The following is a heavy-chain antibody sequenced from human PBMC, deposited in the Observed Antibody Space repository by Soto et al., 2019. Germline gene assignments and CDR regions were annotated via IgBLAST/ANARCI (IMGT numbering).Heavy chain of an antibody. CDR2: INPSGGST. Sequence: SVKVSCKASGYTFTSYYMHWVRQAPGQGLEWMGIINPSGGSTSYAQKFQGRVTMTRDTSTSTVYMELSSLRSEDTAVYYCAREDPHTVTTSNGMDVWGQGNTVT. V-gene: IGHV1-46*01. CDR1: GYTFTSYY. CDR3: AREDPHTVTTSNGMDV. J-gene: IGHJ6*02. D-gene: IGHD4-17*01.